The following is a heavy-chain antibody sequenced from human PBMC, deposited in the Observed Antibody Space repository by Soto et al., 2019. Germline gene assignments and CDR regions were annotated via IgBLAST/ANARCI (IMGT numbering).Heavy chain of an antibody. J-gene: IGHJ4*02. Sequence: VQLLESGGGLVQPGGSLRLSCAASGFTFSSHVMSWVRQAPGKGLEWVSGISTGGDSTDYADSVKGRFTISRDNSKNTLHLQMKSLRAEDTAVYYCARSREIIASAGSFDYWGQGTLVTVSS. CDR2: ISTGGDST. D-gene: IGHD6-25*01. CDR3: ARSREIIASAGSFDY. V-gene: IGHV3-23*01. CDR1: GFTFSSHV.